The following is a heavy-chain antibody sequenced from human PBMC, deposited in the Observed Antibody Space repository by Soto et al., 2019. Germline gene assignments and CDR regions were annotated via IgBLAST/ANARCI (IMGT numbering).Heavy chain of an antibody. V-gene: IGHV3-23*01. Sequence: GGSLRLSCAASGFTFSSYAMSWVRQAPGKGLEWVSAISGSGGSTYYADSVKGRFTISRDNSKNTLYLQMNSLRAEDTAVYYCAKARSRTLGYCSSTSCSTFDYWGQGTLVTVSS. CDR2: ISGSGGST. CDR3: AKARSRTLGYCSSTSCSTFDY. CDR1: GFTFSSYA. J-gene: IGHJ4*02. D-gene: IGHD2-2*01.